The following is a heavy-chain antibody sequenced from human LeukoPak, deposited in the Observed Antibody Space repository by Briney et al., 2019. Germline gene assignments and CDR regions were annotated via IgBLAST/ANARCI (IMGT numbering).Heavy chain of an antibody. CDR3: ARDVTGTTGFDYYYMDV. CDR1: GGSISSYY. Sequence: SETLSLTCTVSGGSISSYYWSWIRQPPGKGLGWIGYIYYSGSTNYNPSLKSRVTISVDTSKNQFSLKLSSVTAADTAVYYCARDVTGTTGFDYYYMDVWGKGTTVTVSS. D-gene: IGHD1-7*01. J-gene: IGHJ6*03. V-gene: IGHV4-59*01. CDR2: IYYSGST.